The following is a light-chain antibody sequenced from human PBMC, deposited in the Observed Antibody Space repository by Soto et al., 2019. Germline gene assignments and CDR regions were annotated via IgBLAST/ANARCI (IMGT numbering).Light chain of an antibody. Sequence: QSVLTQPASVSGSPGQSITISCTGTSSDVGGYNYVSWYQQHPGKAPKLMIYDVSNRPSGVSNRFSGSKSGNTASLTISGLQAEDEADYYCSSYTSRSIVVFGAGTKLTVL. CDR3: SSYTSRSIVV. CDR2: DVS. CDR1: SSDVGGYNY. V-gene: IGLV2-14*01. J-gene: IGLJ2*01.